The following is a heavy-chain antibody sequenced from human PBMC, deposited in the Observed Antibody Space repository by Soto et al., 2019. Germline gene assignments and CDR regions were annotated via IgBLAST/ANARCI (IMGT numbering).Heavy chain of an antibody. CDR3: AKDLADIVVVVAASFAFDI. V-gene: IGHV3-23*01. CDR1: GFTFSSYA. J-gene: IGHJ3*02. Sequence: GGSLRLSCAASGFTFSSYAMSWVRQAPGKGLEWVSAISGSGGSTYCADSVKGRFTISRDNSKNTLYLQMNSLRAEDTAVYYCAKDLADIVVVVAASFAFDIWGQGTMVTVSS. CDR2: ISGSGGST. D-gene: IGHD2-15*01.